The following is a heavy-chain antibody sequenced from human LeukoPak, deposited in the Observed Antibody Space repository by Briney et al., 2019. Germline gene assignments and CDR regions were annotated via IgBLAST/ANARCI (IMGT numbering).Heavy chain of an antibody. J-gene: IGHJ4*02. CDR3: ARVETYYDFWSGPEGYYFDY. CDR1: GYTFTSYD. Sequence: ASVKVSCKASGYTFTSYDINWVRQATGQGLEWMGWMNPNSGNTGYAQKFQGRVTITRNTSISTAYMELSSLRSEDTAVYYCARVETYYDFWSGPEGYYFDYWGQGTLVTVSS. V-gene: IGHV1-8*03. D-gene: IGHD3-3*01. CDR2: MNPNSGNT.